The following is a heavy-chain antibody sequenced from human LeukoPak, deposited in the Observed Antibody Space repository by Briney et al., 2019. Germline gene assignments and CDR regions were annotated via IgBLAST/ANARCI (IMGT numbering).Heavy chain of an antibody. CDR2: ISGGST. J-gene: IGHJ4*02. CDR1: GFTVSSNE. D-gene: IGHD4-11*01. CDR3: AKRGMTTVKEGFDY. V-gene: IGHV3-38-3*01. Sequence: GSLRLSCAASGFTVSSNEMSWVRQAPGKGLEWVSSISGGSTYYADSRKGRFTISRDNSKNTLYLQMNGLRAEDTAVYYCAKRGMTTVKEGFDYWGQGTLVTVSS.